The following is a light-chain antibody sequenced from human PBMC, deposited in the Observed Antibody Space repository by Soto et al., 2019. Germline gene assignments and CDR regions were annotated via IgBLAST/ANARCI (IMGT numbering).Light chain of an antibody. CDR1: QSVSSN. CDR2: GTS. CDR3: QQYNNWPPLT. Sequence: EIVMTQSPATLSVSPGERATLFCRASQSVSSNLAWYQQKAGQAPRLLIYGTSTRATGIPARFSGSGSGTDFTLTISSLQSEDFAVYYCQQYNNWPPLTFGGGNKVVIK. J-gene: IGKJ4*01. V-gene: IGKV3-15*01.